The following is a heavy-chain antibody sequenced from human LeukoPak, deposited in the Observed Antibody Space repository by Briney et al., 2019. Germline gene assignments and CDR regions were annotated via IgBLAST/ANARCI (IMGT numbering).Heavy chain of an antibody. CDR3: ARHGLGRASTPRY. CDR1: GYTFTDYA. J-gene: IGHJ4*02. D-gene: IGHD1-26*01. CDR2: ISADNGNT. Sequence: GASVKVSCKASGYTFTDYALTWVRQAPGQGREWMGWISADNGNTNDAQKFQGRVSMTTDTSTDAAYMELRSLNSDDTAVYYCARHGLGRASTPRYWGQGTLVTVCS. V-gene: IGHV1-18*01.